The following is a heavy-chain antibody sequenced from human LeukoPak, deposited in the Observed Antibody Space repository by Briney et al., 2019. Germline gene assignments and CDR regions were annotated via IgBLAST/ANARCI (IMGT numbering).Heavy chain of an antibody. J-gene: IGHJ4*02. CDR1: GFTFSTSP. CDR2: INHSGST. V-gene: IGHV4-34*01. CDR3: ARGLSSGGFDY. Sequence: GSLRLSCAASGFTFSTSPIHWIRQPPGKGLEWIGEINHSGSTNYNPSLKSRVTISVDTSKNQFSLKLSSVTAADTAVYYCARGLSSGGFDYWGQGTLVTVSS.